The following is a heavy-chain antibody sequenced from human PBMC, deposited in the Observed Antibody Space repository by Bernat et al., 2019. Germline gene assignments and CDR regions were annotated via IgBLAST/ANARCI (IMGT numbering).Heavy chain of an antibody. CDR2: ISYDGSNK. V-gene: IGHV3-30*18. CDR3: AKSAPPREPGYYYYGMDV. J-gene: IGHJ6*02. D-gene: IGHD1-14*01. CDR1: GFTFSSYG. Sequence: QVQLVESEGGVVQPGRSLRLSCAASGFTFSSYGMHWVRQAPGKGLEWVAVISYDGSNKYYADSVKGRFTISRDNSKNTLYLQMNSLRAEDTAVYYCAKSAPPREPGYYYYGMDVWGQGTTVTVSS.